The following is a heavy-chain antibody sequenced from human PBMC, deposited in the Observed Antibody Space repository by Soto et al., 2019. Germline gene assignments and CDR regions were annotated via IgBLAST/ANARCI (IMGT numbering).Heavy chain of an antibody. CDR1: GYSFTIYW. J-gene: IGHJ4*02. V-gene: IGHV5-10-1*01. D-gene: IGHD5-12*01. CDR2: IDPSDSYT. Sequence: GESLKISCKGSGYSFTIYWISWVRQMPGKGLEWMGRIDPSDSYTNYSPSFQGHVTISADKSISTAYLQWSSLKASDTAMYYCARRRRDGYIDFDYWGQGTLVTVSS. CDR3: ARRRRDGYIDFDY.